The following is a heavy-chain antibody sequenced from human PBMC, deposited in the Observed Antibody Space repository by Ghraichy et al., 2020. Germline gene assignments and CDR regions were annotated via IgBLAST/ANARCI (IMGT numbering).Heavy chain of an antibody. J-gene: IGHJ4*02. V-gene: IGHV3-23*01. CDR1: GFTFVSYA. CDR3: TKFRTIAVPGRAFDS. D-gene: IGHD6-19*01. Sequence: GESLKISCAASGFTFVSYAMSWVRQTPGKGLEWVSTISGNGGSTFYADSVKGRFTISRDNSNNVLFLQMDSLRPEDTALYFCTKFRTIAVPGRAFDSWGQGTLVTVSS. CDR2: ISGNGGST.